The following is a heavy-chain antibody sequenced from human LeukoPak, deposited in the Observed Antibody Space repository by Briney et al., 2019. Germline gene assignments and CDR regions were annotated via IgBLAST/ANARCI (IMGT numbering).Heavy chain of an antibody. D-gene: IGHD6-13*01. V-gene: IGHV1-69*05. J-gene: IGHJ6*03. CDR1: GGTFSSYA. Sequence: SVKVSCKASGGTFSSYAISWVRQAPGQGLEWMGGIIPIFGTANYAQEFQGRVTITTDEYTSTAYMELSSLRSEDTAVYYCARGDSSSPQDVRYYYYMDVWGNGTTVTVSS. CDR3: ARGDSSSPQDVRYYYYMDV. CDR2: IIPIFGTA.